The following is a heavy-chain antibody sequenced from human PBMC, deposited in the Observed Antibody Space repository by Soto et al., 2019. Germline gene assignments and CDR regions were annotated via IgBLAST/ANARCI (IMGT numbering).Heavy chain of an antibody. V-gene: IGHV3-7*03. CDR2: IKQDGSEK. D-gene: IGHD3-16*02. J-gene: IGHJ4*02. Sequence: PGGSLRLSCAASGFTFSSYSMNWVRQAPGKGLEWVANIKQDGSEKYYADSVKGRFTIARDNAKNSMYLQMNSLRPEDTALYYCAKDIRSYQKEFDSWGQGTLVTVSS. CDR1: GFTFSSYS. CDR3: AKDIRSYQKEFDS.